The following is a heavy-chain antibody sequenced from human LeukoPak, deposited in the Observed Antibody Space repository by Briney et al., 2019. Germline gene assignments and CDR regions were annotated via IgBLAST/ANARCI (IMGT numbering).Heavy chain of an antibody. D-gene: IGHD1-1*01. Sequence: ASVKVSCKASGYTFTGYYMHWVRQAPGQGLGWMGWINPNSGGTNYAQKFQGRVTMTRDTSISTAYMELSRLRSDDTAVYYCARQLETTGGWFDPWGQGTLVTVSS. CDR1: GYTFTGYY. CDR2: INPNSGGT. V-gene: IGHV1-2*02. J-gene: IGHJ5*02. CDR3: ARQLETTGGWFDP.